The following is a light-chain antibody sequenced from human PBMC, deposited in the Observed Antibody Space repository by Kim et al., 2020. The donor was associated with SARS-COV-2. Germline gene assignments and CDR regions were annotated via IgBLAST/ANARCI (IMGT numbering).Light chain of an antibody. V-gene: IGLV1-44*01. CDR1: SSNIGSKK. CDR3: AAWDDSLNGTV. Sequence: GKRVTITCSGRSSNIGSKKVNWNQQLPGTAPKHLIYSNNQRPSGVPDRFSGSKSGTSASLDISGLQSEDEADYYCAAWDDSLNGTVFGGGTQLTVL. CDR2: SNN. J-gene: IGLJ3*02.